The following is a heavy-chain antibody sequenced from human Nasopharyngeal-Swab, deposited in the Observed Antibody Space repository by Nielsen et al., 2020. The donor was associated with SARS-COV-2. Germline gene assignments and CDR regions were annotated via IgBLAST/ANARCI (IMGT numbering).Heavy chain of an antibody. D-gene: IGHD1-26*01. CDR1: GFTFSSYS. Sequence: GESLKISCAASGFTFSSYSMNWVRQAPGKGLEWVSYISSSSSTIYYADSVKGRFTISRDNAKNSLYLQMNSLRAEDTAVYYCARGPGGSYFDSWGQGTLVTVSS. CDR3: ARGPGGSYFDS. J-gene: IGHJ4*02. V-gene: IGHV3-48*04. CDR2: ISSSSSTI.